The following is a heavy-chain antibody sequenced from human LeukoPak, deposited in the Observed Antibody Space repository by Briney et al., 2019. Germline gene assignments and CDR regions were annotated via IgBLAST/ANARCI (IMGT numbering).Heavy chain of an antibody. CDR2: ISYDGSNK. J-gene: IGHJ5*02. CDR3: ARGPPLFDP. CDR1: GFTFSNYA. V-gene: IGHV3-30*04. Sequence: QPGGSLRLSCAASGFTFSNYAMHWVRQAPGKGLEWVAVISYDGSNKYYADSVKGRFTISRDNSMNTVYLQMNSLRAEDTSVYYCARGPPLFDPWGQGTVVTVSS.